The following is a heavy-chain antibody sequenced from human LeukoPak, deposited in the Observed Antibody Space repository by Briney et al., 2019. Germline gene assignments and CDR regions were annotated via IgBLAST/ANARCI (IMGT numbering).Heavy chain of an antibody. Sequence: NSSETLSLTCTVSGGSISSYYWSWIRRPPGKGLEWIGYIFYSGSTNYNPSLKSRVTISLDTSKNQFSLKLNSVTAADTAVYYCAREHGSGSYNYFDYWGQGTLVTVSS. J-gene: IGHJ4*02. CDR1: GGSISSYY. CDR3: AREHGSGSYNYFDY. V-gene: IGHV4-59*01. CDR2: IFYSGST. D-gene: IGHD3-10*01.